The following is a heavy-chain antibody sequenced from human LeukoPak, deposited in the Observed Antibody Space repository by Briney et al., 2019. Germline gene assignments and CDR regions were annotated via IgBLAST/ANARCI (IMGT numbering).Heavy chain of an antibody. CDR3: ARDSGSNGGLDC. J-gene: IGHJ4*02. V-gene: IGHV3-74*01. Sequence: GGSLRVSCAASRFTFNNYWTQWVRHAPGKGLLWVSRITREGSSTRYADSVKGRFTISRDNAKNTLFLQMNSLRAEDTAVYYCARDSGSNGGLDCWGQGTLVTVSS. CDR1: RFTFNNYW. CDR2: ITREGSST. D-gene: IGHD4-23*01.